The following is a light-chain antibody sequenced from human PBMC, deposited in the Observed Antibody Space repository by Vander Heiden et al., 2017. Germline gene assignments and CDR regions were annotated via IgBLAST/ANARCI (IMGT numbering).Light chain of an antibody. CDR2: DAS. CDR3: QQDDNLPFT. J-gene: IGKJ3*01. V-gene: IGKV1-33*01. CDR1: QDISNY. Sequence: DIQMTQSPSSLSASVGDRVTITCQASQDISNYLNWYQQKPGKAPKRLIYDASNLETGVPSRFSGSGSGTDFTFTISSLQPEDIATYYCQQDDNLPFTFGHGTKVDIK.